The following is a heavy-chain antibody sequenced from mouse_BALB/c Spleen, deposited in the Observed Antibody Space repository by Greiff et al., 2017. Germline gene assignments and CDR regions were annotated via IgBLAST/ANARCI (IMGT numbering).Heavy chain of an antibody. CDR1: GFTFTDYY. CDR3: ARVDSSGYVGFAY. D-gene: IGHD3-2*01. CDR2: IRNKANGYTT. V-gene: IGHV7-3*02. J-gene: IGHJ3*01. Sequence: EVQGVESGGGLVQPGGSLRLSCATSGFTFTDYYMSWVRQPPGKALEWLGFIRNKANGYTTEYSASVKGRFTISRDNSQSILYLQMNTLRAEDSATYYCARVDSSGYVGFAYWGQGTLVTVSA.